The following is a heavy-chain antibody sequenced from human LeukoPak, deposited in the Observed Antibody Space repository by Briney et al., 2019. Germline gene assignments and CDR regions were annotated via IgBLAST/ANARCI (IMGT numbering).Heavy chain of an antibody. CDR1: GGSISPFY. CDR2: INHSGST. D-gene: IGHD5-18*01. CDR3: ARVALEGYNDAFDI. J-gene: IGHJ3*02. Sequence: SETLSLTCTVSGGSISPFYWNWIRQPPGKGLEWIGEINHSGSTNYNPSLKSRVTISVDTSKNQFSLKLSSVTAADTAVYYCARVALEGYNDAFDIWGQGTMVTVSS. V-gene: IGHV4-34*01.